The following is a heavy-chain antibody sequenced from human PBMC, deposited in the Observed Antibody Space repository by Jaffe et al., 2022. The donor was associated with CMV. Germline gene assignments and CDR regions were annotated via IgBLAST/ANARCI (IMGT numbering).Heavy chain of an antibody. CDR3: ARGPRDIVGHYYYYGMDV. J-gene: IGHJ6*02. V-gene: IGHV4-34*01. D-gene: IGHD5-12*01. CDR1: GGSFSGYY. Sequence: QVQLQQWGAGLLKPSETLSLTCAVYGGSFSGYYWSWIRQPPGKGLEWIGEINHSGSTNYNPSLKSRVTISVDTSKNQFSLKLSSVTAADTAVYYCARGPRDIVGHYYYYGMDVWGQGTTVTVSS. CDR2: INHSGST.